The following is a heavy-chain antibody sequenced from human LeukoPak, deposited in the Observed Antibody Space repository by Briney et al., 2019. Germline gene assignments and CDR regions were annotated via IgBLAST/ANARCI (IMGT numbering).Heavy chain of an antibody. V-gene: IGHV1-2*02. CDR3: ARTRGSYRFEAFDI. J-gene: IGHJ3*02. D-gene: IGHD3-16*02. Sequence: GASVKVSCKASGYTFTGYYMHWVRQAPGQGLEWMGWINPNSGGTNYAQKFQGRVTMTRDTSISTAYMELSRLRSDDTAVYYCARTRGSYRFEAFDIWGQGTMVTVSS. CDR1: GYTFTGYY. CDR2: INPNSGGT.